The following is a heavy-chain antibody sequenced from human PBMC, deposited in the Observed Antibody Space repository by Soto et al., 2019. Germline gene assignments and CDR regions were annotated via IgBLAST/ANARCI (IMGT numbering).Heavy chain of an antibody. Sequence: EVQLVESGGGLVQPEGSLRLSCVGSGFTFSDNWMNWVRQAPGKGLEWVANMKPDGSDKYYADSVKGRFIISRDNGKNSLCLQMNSLRVEDTAIYYCVRSIDDLGQGTLVTVSS. CDR3: VRSIDD. CDR1: GFTFSDNW. V-gene: IGHV3-7*01. CDR2: MKPDGSDK. J-gene: IGHJ4*02.